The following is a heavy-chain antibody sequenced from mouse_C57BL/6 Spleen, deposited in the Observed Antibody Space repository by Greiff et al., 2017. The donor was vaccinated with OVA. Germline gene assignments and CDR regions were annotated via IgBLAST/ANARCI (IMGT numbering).Heavy chain of an antibody. CDR1: GFNIKDDY. D-gene: IGHD1-1*01. J-gene: IGHJ2*01. V-gene: IGHV14-4*01. Sequence: VQLQQSGAELVRPGASVKLSCTASGFNIKDDYMHWVKQRPEQGLEWIGWIDPENGDTEYASKFQGKATITADTSSTTAYLQPSSLTSEDTAVYYCTTLYYGRGYFDYWGQGTTLTVSS. CDR2: IDPENGDT. CDR3: TTLYYGRGYFDY.